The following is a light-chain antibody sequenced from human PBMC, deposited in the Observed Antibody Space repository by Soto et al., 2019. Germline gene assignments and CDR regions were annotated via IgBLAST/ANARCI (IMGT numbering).Light chain of an antibody. CDR3: GTWDSSLSAVV. CDR1: SSNIGNNY. J-gene: IGLJ2*01. Sequence: QSVLTQPPSVSVAPGQRVTISCSGSSSNIGNNYVSWYQQLPGTAPKVLIYDNNKRPSGIPDRFSGSKSGTSATLDITGLQTGDEADYYCGTWDSSLSAVVFGGGTKLTVL. V-gene: IGLV1-51*01. CDR2: DNN.